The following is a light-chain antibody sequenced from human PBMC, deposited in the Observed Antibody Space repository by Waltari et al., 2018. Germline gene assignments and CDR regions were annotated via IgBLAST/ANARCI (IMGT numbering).Light chain of an antibody. CDR3: AAWDDSLNGLYV. CDR2: SNN. V-gene: IGLV1-44*01. CDR1: SPKIGSNT. J-gene: IGLJ1*01. Sequence: QSVLTQPPSASGTPGQRVTISCSGSSPKIGSNTVAGYQQLPGTAPKLLIYSNNQRPSGVPDRFSGSKSGTSASLAISGLQSEDEADYYCAAWDDSLNGLYVFGTGTKVTVL.